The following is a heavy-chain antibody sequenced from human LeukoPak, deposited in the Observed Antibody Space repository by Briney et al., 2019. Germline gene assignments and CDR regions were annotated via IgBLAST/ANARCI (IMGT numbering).Heavy chain of an antibody. Sequence: ASVTVSCKASGYTFTGYYIHWVRQAPGQGLEWMGWINPNTGGTNYAQKFQGRVTMTRDTSISTAYMELSRLRSDDTAVYYCARDVGDGSAFDIWGQGTMVTVSS. D-gene: IGHD3-16*01. V-gene: IGHV1-2*02. J-gene: IGHJ3*02. CDR3: ARDVGDGSAFDI. CDR1: GYTFTGYY. CDR2: INPNTGGT.